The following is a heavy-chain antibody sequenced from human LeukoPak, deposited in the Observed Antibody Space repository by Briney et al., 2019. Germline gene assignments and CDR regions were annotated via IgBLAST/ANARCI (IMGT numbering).Heavy chain of an antibody. CDR3: AKDHGNSWNFPDHFDY. V-gene: IGHV3-23*01. D-gene: IGHD1-7*01. J-gene: IGHJ4*02. Sequence: GGSLRLSCAASGFTFSNYAMGWVRQAPGKGLEWVSGISGSGTSTSYADPVKGRFTMSRDNSKYTLYLQLNSLRAGDTATYYCAKDHGNSWNFPDHFDYWGQGILVTVSS. CDR1: GFTFSNYA. CDR2: ISGSGTST.